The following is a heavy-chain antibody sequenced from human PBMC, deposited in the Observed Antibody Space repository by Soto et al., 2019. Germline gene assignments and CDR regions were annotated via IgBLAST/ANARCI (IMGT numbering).Heavy chain of an antibody. D-gene: IGHD6-13*01. V-gene: IGHV3-30*18. J-gene: IGHJ4*02. CDR3: AKSNIAAAGVFDY. CDR1: GFTFSSYG. Sequence: QVQLVESGGGVVQPGRSLRLPCAASGFTFSSYGMHWVRQAPGKGLEWVAVISYDGSNKYYADSVKGRFTISRDNSKNTLYLQMNSLRAEDTAVYYCAKSNIAAAGVFDYWGQGTLVTVSS. CDR2: ISYDGSNK.